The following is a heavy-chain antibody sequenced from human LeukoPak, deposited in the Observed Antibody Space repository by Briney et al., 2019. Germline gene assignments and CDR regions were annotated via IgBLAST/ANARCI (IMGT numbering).Heavy chain of an antibody. CDR3: AKDRLGGPYFFHY. CDR2: IFPSGGEI. V-gene: IGHV3-23*01. Sequence: PGGSLRLSCAASGFTFSTFAMIWVRQPPGKGLEWVSSIFPSGGEIHYADSVKGRFTISRDNSKNTLYLQINSLRAEDTAVYFCAKDRLGGPYFFHYWGQGTLVTVSS. CDR1: GFTFSTFA. J-gene: IGHJ4*02. D-gene: IGHD3-16*01.